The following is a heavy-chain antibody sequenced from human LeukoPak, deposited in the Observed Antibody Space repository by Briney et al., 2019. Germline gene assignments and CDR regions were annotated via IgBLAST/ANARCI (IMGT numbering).Heavy chain of an antibody. J-gene: IGHJ3*02. Sequence: PSETLSLTCTVSGGSISSTSYYWGWIRQPPGKGLEWIGSIYYSGSTYYNPSLKSRVTISVDTSKNQFSLKLSSVTAADTAVYYCASGYYDILTGTLDAFDIWGQGTMVTVSS. CDR1: GGSISSTSYY. D-gene: IGHD3-9*01. V-gene: IGHV4-39*07. CDR3: ASGYYDILTGTLDAFDI. CDR2: IYYSGST.